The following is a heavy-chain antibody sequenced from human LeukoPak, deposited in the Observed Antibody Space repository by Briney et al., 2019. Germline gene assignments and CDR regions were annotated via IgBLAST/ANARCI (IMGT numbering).Heavy chain of an antibody. CDR2: ISSNGGST. Sequence: GGSLRLSCSASGFTFNSYAMHWVRQAPGKGLEYVSAISSNGGSTYYADSVKGRFTISRDNSKNTLYLQMSSLRAEDTAVYYCVKDPAVAGTRYFDYWGQGTLVTVSS. CDR3: VKDPAVAGTRYFDY. J-gene: IGHJ4*02. CDR1: GFTFNSYA. V-gene: IGHV3-64D*09. D-gene: IGHD6-19*01.